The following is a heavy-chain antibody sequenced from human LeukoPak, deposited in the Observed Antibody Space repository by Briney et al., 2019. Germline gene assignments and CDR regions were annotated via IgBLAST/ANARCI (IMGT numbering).Heavy chain of an antibody. CDR3: ARITGGRSGYSYFYY. CDR2: IYPGDSDT. D-gene: IGHD3-3*01. CDR1: GYSFTSYW. V-gene: IGHV5-51*01. J-gene: IGHJ4*02. Sequence: GESLKISCKGSGYSFTSYWIAWVRQMPGKGLEWMGIIYPGDSDTRYSPSFQGQVTMSADKSISTAYLQWSSLKASDTAMYYCARITGGRSGYSYFYYWGQGTLVTVSP.